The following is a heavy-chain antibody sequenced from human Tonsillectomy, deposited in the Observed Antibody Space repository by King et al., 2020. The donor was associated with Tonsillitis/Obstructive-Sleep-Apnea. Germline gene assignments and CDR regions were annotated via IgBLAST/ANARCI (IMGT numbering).Heavy chain of an antibody. V-gene: IGHV3-74*01. CDR2: IKSDGSST. CDR1: GFTISGYW. J-gene: IGHJ5*01. Sequence: VQLVESGGGLVQPGGSLRLSCAASGFTISGYWMHWVRQAPGKGLVWVSRIKSDGSSTSYADSAKGRFPVSRDNAKNTLYLQMNSLRAEDTAVYFCSRSDWFDSWGQGTLVTVSS. CDR3: SRSDWFDS.